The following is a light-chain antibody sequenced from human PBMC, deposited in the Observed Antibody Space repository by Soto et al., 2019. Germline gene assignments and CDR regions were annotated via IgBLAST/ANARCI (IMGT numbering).Light chain of an antibody. CDR2: AAS. J-gene: IGKJ1*01. CDR1: QSFSSY. V-gene: IGKV1-39*01. CDR3: QQSYTTPRT. Sequence: DIQMTQSPSSLSASVGDGVTITCRASQSFSSYLNWYQQKPGKAPKLLIYAASSLQSGVPSRFSGSGSGTDFTLTISSLQPEDFATYYCQQSYTTPRTFGQGTRVEIK.